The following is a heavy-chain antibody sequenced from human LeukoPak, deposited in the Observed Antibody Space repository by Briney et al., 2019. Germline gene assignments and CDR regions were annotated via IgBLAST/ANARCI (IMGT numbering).Heavy chain of an antibody. V-gene: IGHV3-23*01. Sequence: PGGSLRLSCAASGLTFSNYAIIWVRQAPGKGLEWFSSISSSAVSSYYADSVKGRFTISRDNSKNTLYLQMNSLRAEDTAVYYCARAVWGELSPPRSWGQGTLVTVSS. J-gene: IGHJ4*02. D-gene: IGHD3-16*02. CDR2: ISSSAVSS. CDR1: GLTFSNYA. CDR3: ARAVWGELSPPRS.